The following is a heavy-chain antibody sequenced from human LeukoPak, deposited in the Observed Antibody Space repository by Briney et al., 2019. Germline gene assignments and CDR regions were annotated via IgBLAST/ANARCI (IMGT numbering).Heavy chain of an antibody. CDR2: INQDGTEK. D-gene: IGHD3-3*01. V-gene: IGHV3-7*01. Sequence: PGGSLRLSCAASGFTFSSYWMSWVRQAPGEGLEWVAKINQDGTEKAYVDSVRGRFTISRDNAKNSLYLQMSSLRAEDTAVYYCATDRGWRTSGYYLYYFEYWGQGTLVTFSS. J-gene: IGHJ4*02. CDR3: ATDRGWRTSGYYLYYFEY. CDR1: GFTFSSYW.